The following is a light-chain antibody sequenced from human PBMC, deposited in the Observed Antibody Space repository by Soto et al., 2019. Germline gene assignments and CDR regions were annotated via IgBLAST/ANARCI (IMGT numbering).Light chain of an antibody. CDR3: QTWVTDIYV. V-gene: IGLV4-69*01. Sequence: QDVVTQSPSASASLGASIKLTCTLSSEHRTYAIAWQQQQPEKGPRFLMKINSDGTHFKGDGIPERFSGSSSGAERYLTISSLQSEDEAVYYCQTWVTDIYVFGTGTKLTVL. CDR1: SEHRTYA. CDR2: INSDGTH. J-gene: IGLJ1*01.